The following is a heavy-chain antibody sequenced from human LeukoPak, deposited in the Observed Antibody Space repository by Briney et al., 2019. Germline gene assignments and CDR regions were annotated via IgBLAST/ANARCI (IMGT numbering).Heavy chain of an antibody. Sequence: SETLSLTCTVSGGSISSYYWSWIRQPPGKGLEWIGYIYYSGSTNYNPSLKSRVTISVDTSKNQFSLKLSSVTAADPAVYYCARSREGGYSYGPFDYWGQGTLVTVSS. J-gene: IGHJ4*02. D-gene: IGHD5-18*01. CDR1: GGSISSYY. CDR2: IYYSGST. V-gene: IGHV4-59*01. CDR3: ARSREGGYSYGPFDY.